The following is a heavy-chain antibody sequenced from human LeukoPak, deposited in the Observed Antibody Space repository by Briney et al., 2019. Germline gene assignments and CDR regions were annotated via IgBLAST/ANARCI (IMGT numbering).Heavy chain of an antibody. D-gene: IGHD6-13*01. CDR2: IYYSGST. J-gene: IGHJ5*02. CDR3: ARVMGSSWYLGNWFDP. Sequence: SETLSLTCTVSGGSISSYYWSWIRQPPGKGLEWIGYIYYSGSTNYNPSLKSRVTISVDTSKNQFSLKLSSVTAADTAVYYCARVMGSSWYLGNWFDPWGQGTLVTVSS. V-gene: IGHV4-59*12. CDR1: GGSISSYY.